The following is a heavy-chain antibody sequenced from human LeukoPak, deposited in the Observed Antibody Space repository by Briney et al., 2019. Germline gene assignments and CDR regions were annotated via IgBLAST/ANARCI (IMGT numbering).Heavy chain of an antibody. J-gene: IGHJ3*02. D-gene: IGHD1-26*01. V-gene: IGHV4-59*08. CDR2: IYYSGST. CDR1: GGSISGYY. CDR3: ARGVFSGSYPRGAFDI. Sequence: SETLSLTCTVSGGSISGYYWSWIRKPQGKGLEWIGYIYYSGSTNYNPSLKSRVTISVDTSKNQFSLKLSSVTAADTAVYYCARGVFSGSYPRGAFDIWGQGTMVTVSS.